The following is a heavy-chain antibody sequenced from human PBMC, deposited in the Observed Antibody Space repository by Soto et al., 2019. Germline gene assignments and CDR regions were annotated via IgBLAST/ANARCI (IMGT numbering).Heavy chain of an antibody. CDR2: ISYDGSNK. J-gene: IGHJ4*02. V-gene: IGHV3-30*18. D-gene: IGHD2-2*01. CDR1: GFTFSSYG. CDR3: AKDSRGYCSSTSCYGGFDY. Sequence: QVQLVESGGGVVQPGRSLRLSCAASGFTFSSYGMHWVRQAPGKGLEWVAVISYDGSNKYYADSVKGRFTISRDNSKNTLYLQMNSLRAEDTAVYYCAKDSRGYCSSTSCYGGFDYWGQGTLVTVSS.